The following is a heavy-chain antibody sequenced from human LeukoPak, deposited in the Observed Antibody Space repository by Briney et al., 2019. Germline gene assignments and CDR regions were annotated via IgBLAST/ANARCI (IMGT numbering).Heavy chain of an antibody. Sequence: GGSLRLSCAASGFTFSSYAMSWVRQAPGKGLEWVSAISGSGGSTYYADSVKGRFTISRDNSKNTLYLQMNSLRAEDTAVYYCAKDPGEVSSSWLYSDYWGQGTLVTVSS. CDR3: AKDPGEVSSSWLYSDY. CDR2: ISGSGGST. D-gene: IGHD6-13*01. CDR1: GFTFSSYA. J-gene: IGHJ4*02. V-gene: IGHV3-23*01.